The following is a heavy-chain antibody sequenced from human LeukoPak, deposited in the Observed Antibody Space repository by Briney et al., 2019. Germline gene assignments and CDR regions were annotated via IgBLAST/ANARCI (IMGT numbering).Heavy chain of an antibody. J-gene: IGHJ4*02. CDR3: AKGRPRNVATIRGYFDY. CDR1: GFTFSSYG. D-gene: IGHD5-12*01. V-gene: IGHV3-30*02. CDR2: IRYDGSNK. Sequence: GGSLRLSCAASGFTFSSYGMHWVRQAPGKGLEWVAFIRYDGSNKYYTDSVKGRFTISRDNSKNTLYLQMNSLRAEDTAVYYCAKGRPRNVATIRGYFDYWGQGTLVTVSS.